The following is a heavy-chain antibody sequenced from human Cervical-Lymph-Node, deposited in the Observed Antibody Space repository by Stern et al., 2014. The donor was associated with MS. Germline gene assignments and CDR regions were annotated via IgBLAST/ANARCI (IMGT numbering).Heavy chain of an antibody. V-gene: IGHV7-4-1*02. J-gene: IGHJ4*02. Sequence: QVQLVQSGSELKKPGASVKVSCKASGYTFTSYAMNWVRQAPGQGLECMGWINTNTGNPTYAQVFTGRFVVTLDTSVNTAYLQISSLKAEDTAVYYCARLSSGVYSSNWGSDYWGQGTLVTVSS. CDR2: INTNTGNP. D-gene: IGHD6-13*01. CDR1: GYTFTSYA. CDR3: ARLSSGVYSSNWGSDY.